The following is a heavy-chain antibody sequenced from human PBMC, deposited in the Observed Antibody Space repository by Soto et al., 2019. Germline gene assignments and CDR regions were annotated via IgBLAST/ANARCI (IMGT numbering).Heavy chain of an antibody. D-gene: IGHD3-3*01. Sequence: GGSLRLSCAASGFTFSTYAMAWVRQAPGKGLEWVSGVSASGRNTDYANSVKGRFTISRDNSKNTLYLQMNSLRAEDTAVYYCARETPSITIFGVVMDQQYLDYWGQGTLVTVSS. CDR1: GFTFSTYA. V-gene: IGHV3-23*01. CDR2: VSASGRNT. J-gene: IGHJ4*02. CDR3: ARETPSITIFGVVMDQQYLDY.